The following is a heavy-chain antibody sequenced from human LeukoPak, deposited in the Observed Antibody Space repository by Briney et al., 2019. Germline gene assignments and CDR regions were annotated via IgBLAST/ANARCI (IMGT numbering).Heavy chain of an antibody. Sequence: ASVKVSCKVSGYTLTELSMHWVRQAPGQGLEWMGWINPNSGGTNYAQKFQGRVTMTRDTSTSTAYMELSRLRSDDTAVYYCARDYYDSSGYDAFDIWGQGTMVTVSS. V-gene: IGHV1-2*02. D-gene: IGHD3-22*01. CDR1: GYTLTELS. CDR3: ARDYYDSSGYDAFDI. J-gene: IGHJ3*02. CDR2: INPNSGGT.